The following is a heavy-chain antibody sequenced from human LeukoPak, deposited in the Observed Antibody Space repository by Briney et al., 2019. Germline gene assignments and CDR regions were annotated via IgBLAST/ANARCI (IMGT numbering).Heavy chain of an antibody. D-gene: IGHD1-1*01. Sequence: SETLSLTCGVSGGSVSSSNWWSWVRQPPGKGLEWIGEIYHSGSASYNASLKSRVTMSVDESKNQVSLRLTSVNAADTAVYYCARDRGTWNDDGFDYWGQGTLVTVSS. CDR2: IYHSGSA. J-gene: IGHJ4*02. CDR1: GGSVSSSNW. CDR3: ARDRGTWNDDGFDY. V-gene: IGHV4-4*02.